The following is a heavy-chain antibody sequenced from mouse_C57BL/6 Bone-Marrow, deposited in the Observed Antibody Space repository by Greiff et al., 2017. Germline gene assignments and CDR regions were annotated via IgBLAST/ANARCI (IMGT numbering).Heavy chain of an antibody. Sequence: EVNVVESGGGLVQPGGSLKLSCAASGFTFSDYYMYWVRQTPEKRLEWVAYISNGGGSTYYPDTVKGRFTISRDNAKNTLYLQMSRLKSEDTAMYYCARGTVVAFDYWGQGTTLTVSS. CDR3: ARGTVVAFDY. J-gene: IGHJ2*01. V-gene: IGHV5-12*01. D-gene: IGHD1-1*01. CDR2: ISNGGGST. CDR1: GFTFSDYY.